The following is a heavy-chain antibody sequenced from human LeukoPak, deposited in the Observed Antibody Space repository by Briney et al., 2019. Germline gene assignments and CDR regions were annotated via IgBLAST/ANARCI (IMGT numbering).Heavy chain of an antibody. J-gene: IGHJ6*02. D-gene: IGHD3-10*01. Sequence: ASVKVSCKASGYTFTSYGISWVRQAPGQGPEWMGWISAYNGNTNYAQKLQGRVTMTTDTSTRTAYMELRSLRSDDTAVYYCARVPSSGSYFTYYYGMDVWGQGNPGHRLL. V-gene: IGHV1-18*01. CDR3: ARVPSSGSYFTYYYGMDV. CDR1: GYTFTSYG. CDR2: ISAYNGNT.